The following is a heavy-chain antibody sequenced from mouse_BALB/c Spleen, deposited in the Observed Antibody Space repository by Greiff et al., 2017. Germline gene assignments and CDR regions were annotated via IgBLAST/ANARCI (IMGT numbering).Heavy chain of an antibody. CDR3: TRPGMITTNFDY. CDR2: INPSYGGT. D-gene: IGHD2-4*01. Sequence: QVQLQQSGAELVKPGASVKLSCKASGYTFTSYYMYWVKQRPGQGLEWIGEINPSYGGTNFNEKFKSKATLTVDKSSSTAYMQLSSLTSEDSAVYYCTRPGMITTNFDYWGQGTTLTVSS. J-gene: IGHJ2*01. V-gene: IGHV1S81*02. CDR1: GYTFTSYY.